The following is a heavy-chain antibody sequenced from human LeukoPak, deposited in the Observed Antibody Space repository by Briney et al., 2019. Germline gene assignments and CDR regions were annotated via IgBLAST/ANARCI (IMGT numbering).Heavy chain of an antibody. CDR2: ISSSSSTI. Sequence: GGTLRLSCAASGFTFSSYSMNWVRQAPGKGLEWVSYISSSSSTIYYADSVKGRFTISRDNAKNSLYLQMNSLRAEDTAVYYCARVGYYYYMDVWGKGTTVTVSS. V-gene: IGHV3-48*01. CDR1: GFTFSSYS. J-gene: IGHJ6*03. CDR3: ARVGYYYYMDV.